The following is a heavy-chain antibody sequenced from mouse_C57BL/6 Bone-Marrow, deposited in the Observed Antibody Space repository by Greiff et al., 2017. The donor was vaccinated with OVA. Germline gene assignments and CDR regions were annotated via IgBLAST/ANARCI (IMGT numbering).Heavy chain of an antibody. CDR1: GYTFTSYG. Sequence: QVQLQQSGAELARPGASVKLSCKASGYTFTSYGISWVKQRTGQGLEWIGEIYPRSGNTYYNEKFKGKATLTADKSSSTAYMELRSLTSEDSAVDFCARADYDSSYDWYFEVWGTGTTVTVSS. J-gene: IGHJ1*03. CDR2: IYPRSGNT. D-gene: IGHD1-1*01. V-gene: IGHV1-81*01. CDR3: ARADYDSSYDWYFEV.